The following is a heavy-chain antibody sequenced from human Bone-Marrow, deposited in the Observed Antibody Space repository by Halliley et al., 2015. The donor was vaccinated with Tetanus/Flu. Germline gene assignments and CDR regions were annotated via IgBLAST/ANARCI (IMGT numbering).Heavy chain of an antibody. CDR2: MSRGSPYT. CDR3: ATGGYEIDRGSYSGGDY. D-gene: IGHD3-16*01. Sequence: MSRGSPYTNYADSVKGRFTVSRDNAQRSLYLQMNSRRVEDSATYYCATGGYEIDRGSYSGGDYWRQGTLVTVSS. V-gene: IGHV3-11*05. J-gene: IGHJ4*02.